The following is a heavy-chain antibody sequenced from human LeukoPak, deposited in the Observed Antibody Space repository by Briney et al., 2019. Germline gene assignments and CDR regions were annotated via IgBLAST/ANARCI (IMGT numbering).Heavy chain of an antibody. CDR2: IYYTGST. D-gene: IGHD3-10*01. V-gene: IGHV4-39*07. CDR3: ARGKVRGVRYDY. CDR1: GGSISSDNYY. J-gene: IGHJ4*02. Sequence: PSETLSLTCTVSGGSISSDNYYWGWIRQPPGKGLEFIGSIYYTGSTNYNPSLKSRVTIAVDTSKNQFSLKLSSVTAADTAVYYCARGKVRGVRYDYWGQGTLVTVSS.